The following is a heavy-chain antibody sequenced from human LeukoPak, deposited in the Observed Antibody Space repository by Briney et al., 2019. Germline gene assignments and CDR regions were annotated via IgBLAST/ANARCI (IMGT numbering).Heavy chain of an antibody. D-gene: IGHD5-12*01. V-gene: IGHV4-31*03. CDR1: GGSISSGGYY. Sequence: SETLSLTCTVSGGSISSGGYYWSWIRQHPGKGLEWIGYIYYSGSTYYNPSLKSRVTISVDTSKNQFSLKLSSVTVADTAVYYCARAVRGYDYYYYYYMDVWGKGTTVTVSS. J-gene: IGHJ6*03. CDR3: ARAVRGYDYYYYYYMDV. CDR2: IYYSGST.